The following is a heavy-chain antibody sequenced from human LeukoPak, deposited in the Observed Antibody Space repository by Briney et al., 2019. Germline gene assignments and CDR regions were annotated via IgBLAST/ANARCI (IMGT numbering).Heavy chain of an antibody. J-gene: IGHJ6*03. CDR1: GGTFSSYA. CDR3: ARVSDDVDYYYYMDV. Sequence: ASVKASCKASGGTFSSYAIIWVRQAPGQGLEWMGGIIPIFGTANYAQKFQGRVTITTDESTSTAYMELSSLRSEDTAVYYCARVSDDVDYYYYMDVWGKGTTVTVSS. V-gene: IGHV1-69*05. D-gene: IGHD3-10*01. CDR2: IIPIFGTA.